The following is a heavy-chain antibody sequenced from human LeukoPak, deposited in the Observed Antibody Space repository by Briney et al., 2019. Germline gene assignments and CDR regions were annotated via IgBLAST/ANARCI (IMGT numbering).Heavy chain of an antibody. CDR2: IYYSGNT. Sequence: SETLSLTCTVSGGSITDYYWSWIRQPPGKGLEWIGYIYYSGNTNYNPSLKSRVTISVDTSKTQFSLRLSSVTAADTAMYYCARGGIKGSTGPRSFDYWGQGTLVTVSS. J-gene: IGHJ4*02. CDR3: ARGGIKGSTGPRSFDY. V-gene: IGHV4-59*01. D-gene: IGHD1-26*01. CDR1: GGSITDYY.